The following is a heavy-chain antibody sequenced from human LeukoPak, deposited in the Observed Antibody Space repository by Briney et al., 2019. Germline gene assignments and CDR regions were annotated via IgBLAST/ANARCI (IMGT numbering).Heavy chain of an antibody. J-gene: IGHJ5*02. CDR1: GGSISSYY. D-gene: IGHD2-2*01. CDR2: IYYSGST. Sequence: SSETLSLTCTDSGGSISSYYWSWIRQPPGKGLEWIGYIYYSGSTNYNPTLKSRVTISVDTSKNQFSLKLSSVTAADTAVYYCAREGSTSRFDPWGQGTLVTVSS. V-gene: IGHV4-59*01. CDR3: AREGSTSRFDP.